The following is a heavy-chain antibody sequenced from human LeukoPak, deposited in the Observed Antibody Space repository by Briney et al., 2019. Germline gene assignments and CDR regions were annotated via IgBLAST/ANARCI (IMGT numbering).Heavy chain of an antibody. CDR1: GYSFTSYW. V-gene: IGHV5-51*01. Sequence: GESLKISCKGSGYSFTSYWIGWVRQMPGKGLEWMGIIYPGDSDTRYSPSFQGQVTTSADKSISTAYLQWSSLKASDTAMYYCARLPSYYYDSSGYQTPFDIWGQGTMVTVSS. D-gene: IGHD3-22*01. J-gene: IGHJ3*02. CDR2: IYPGDSDT. CDR3: ARLPSYYYDSSGYQTPFDI.